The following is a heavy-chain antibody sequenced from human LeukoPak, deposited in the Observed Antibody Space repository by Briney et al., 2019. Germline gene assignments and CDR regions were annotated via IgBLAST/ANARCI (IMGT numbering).Heavy chain of an antibody. D-gene: IGHD2-15*01. V-gene: IGHV3-33*01. J-gene: IGHJ4*02. CDR1: GFTFSSYA. CDR2: IRYDGSNK. CDR3: ARPELLGFYFDY. Sequence: GRSLRLSCAASGFTFSSYAIHWVRQAPGKGLEWVAVIRYDGSNKYYADSVKGRFTISRDNTKNTLYLQMNSLRAEDTAVYYCARPELLGFYFDYWGQGTLVTVSS.